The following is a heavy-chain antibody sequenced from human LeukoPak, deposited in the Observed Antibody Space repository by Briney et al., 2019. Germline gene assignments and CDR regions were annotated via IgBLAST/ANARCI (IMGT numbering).Heavy chain of an antibody. CDR3: ARPSDYGATGAFDI. J-gene: IGHJ3*02. V-gene: IGHV4-4*02. D-gene: IGHD4-17*01. CDR2: IYHSGST. Sequence: PSGTLSLTCAVSGGSISSSNWWSWVRQPPGKGLEWIGEIYHSGSTNYNPSLKSRVTISVDTSKNQFSLKLSSVTAADTAVYYCARPSDYGATGAFDIWGQGTMVTVSS. CDR1: GGSISSSNW.